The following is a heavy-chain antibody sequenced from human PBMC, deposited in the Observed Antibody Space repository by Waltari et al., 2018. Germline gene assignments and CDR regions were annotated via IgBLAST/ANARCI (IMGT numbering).Heavy chain of an antibody. CDR1: GFTFSSYG. V-gene: IGHV3-33*01. CDR2: IWYDGSNK. CDR3: ARGDQGWELYYYYGMDV. J-gene: IGHJ6*02. Sequence: QVQLVESGGGVVQPGRSLRLSCAASGFTFSSYGMHWVRQAPGKGLEWVAVIWYDGSNKYYADSVKGRFTSSRDNFKNTLYLQMNSLRAEDTAVYYCARGDQGWELYYYYGMDVWGQGTTVTVSS. D-gene: IGHD1-26*01.